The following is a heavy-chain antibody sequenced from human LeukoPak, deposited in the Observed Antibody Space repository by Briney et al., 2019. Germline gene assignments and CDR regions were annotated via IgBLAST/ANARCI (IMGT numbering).Heavy chain of an antibody. D-gene: IGHD6-19*01. V-gene: IGHV3-21*01. CDR1: GFTFGGHS. CDR2: INRGSSFI. J-gene: IGHJ3*02. CDR3: VKNSGFDAFDI. Sequence: PGGSLRLSCAASGFTFGGHSMNWVRQAPGKGLEWVSSINRGSSFIYYVDSVKGRFTISRDDAKNSLYLQMNSLRVEDTAVYYCVKNSGFDAFDIWGQGIMVTVSS.